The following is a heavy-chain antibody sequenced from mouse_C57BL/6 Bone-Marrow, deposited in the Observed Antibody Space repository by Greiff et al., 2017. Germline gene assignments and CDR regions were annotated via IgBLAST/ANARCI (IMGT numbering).Heavy chain of an antibody. Sequence: QVQLQQSGAELARPGASVKLSCKASGYTFTSYGISWVKQRPGQGLEWIGEIYPRSGDTYYNEKFKGKATLTADKSSSTAYMELRSLTSEDSAVYFCARPSTVVTDYDAMDYWGQGTSVTVSS. CDR3: ARPSTVVTDYDAMDY. CDR2: IYPRSGDT. D-gene: IGHD1-1*01. J-gene: IGHJ4*01. CDR1: GYTFTSYG. V-gene: IGHV1-81*01.